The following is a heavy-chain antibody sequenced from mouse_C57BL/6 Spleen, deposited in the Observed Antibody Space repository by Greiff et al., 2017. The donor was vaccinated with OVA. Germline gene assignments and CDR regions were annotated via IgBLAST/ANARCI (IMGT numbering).Heavy chain of an antibody. CDR1: GYTFTSYW. Sequence: QVQLQQPGAELVRPGSSVKLSCKASGYTFTSYWMHWVKQRPIQGLEWIGNIDPSDSETHYNQKFKDKATLTVDKSSSTAYMQLSSLTSEDSAVYYCAREGRIYDGYAMDYWGQGTSVTVSS. D-gene: IGHD2-12*01. CDR2: IDPSDSET. V-gene: IGHV1-52*01. CDR3: AREGRIYDGYAMDY. J-gene: IGHJ4*01.